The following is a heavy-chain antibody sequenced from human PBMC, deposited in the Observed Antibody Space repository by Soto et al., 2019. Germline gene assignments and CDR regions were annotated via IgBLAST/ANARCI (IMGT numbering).Heavy chain of an antibody. V-gene: IGHV3-74*01. CDR3: ARPVKYYYDSSDGAVDI. D-gene: IGHD3-22*01. CDR1: GFTFSSYW. Sequence: PGGSLRLSCAASGFTFSSYWMHWVRQAPGKGLVWVSRINSDGSSTSYADSVKGRFTISRDNAKNTLYLQMNSLRAEDTAVYYCARPVKYYYDSSDGAVDIWGQGTMVTVSS. J-gene: IGHJ3*02. CDR2: INSDGSST.